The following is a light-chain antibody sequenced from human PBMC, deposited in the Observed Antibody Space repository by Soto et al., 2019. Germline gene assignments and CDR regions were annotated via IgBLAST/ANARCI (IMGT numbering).Light chain of an antibody. CDR2: DAS. CDR1: QTISTW. CDR3: QEYHSYPWT. J-gene: IGKJ1*01. V-gene: IGKV1-5*01. Sequence: DIQMTQSPSTLSASVGDRVTITCRASQTISTWLAWYQQKPGKAPKLLIFDASALNSGVPSRISGSGSGTEFTLTINGLQADDFATYYCQEYHSYPWTFGQGTKVEIK.